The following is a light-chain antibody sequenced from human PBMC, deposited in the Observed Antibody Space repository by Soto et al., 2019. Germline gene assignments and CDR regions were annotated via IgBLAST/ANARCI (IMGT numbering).Light chain of an antibody. J-gene: IGKJ4*01. CDR1: QSVSSSY. V-gene: IGKV3-20*01. Sequence: EVVLTQSVGTLSLSPGERATLSCRASQSVSSSYLAWYQQKPGQAPRLLIYGASSRATGILDRFSGSGSGTDFTLTISRLEPEDFAVYYCQQYGSSPLTFGGGTKVDIK. CDR3: QQYGSSPLT. CDR2: GAS.